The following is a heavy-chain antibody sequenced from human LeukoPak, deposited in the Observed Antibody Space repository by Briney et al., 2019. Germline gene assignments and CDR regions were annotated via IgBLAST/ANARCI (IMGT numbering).Heavy chain of an antibody. D-gene: IGHD3-10*01. CDR2: MNPNSGNT. J-gene: IGHJ6*04. CDR1: GYTFTDYY. Sequence: ASVKVSCKASGYTFTDYYMHWVRQATGQGLEWMGWMNPNSGNTGYAQKFQGRVTMTRNTSISTAYMELSSLRSEDTAVYYCARGRGFGFYGSGMDVWGKGTTVTISS. V-gene: IGHV1-8*02. CDR3: ARGRGFGFYGSGMDV.